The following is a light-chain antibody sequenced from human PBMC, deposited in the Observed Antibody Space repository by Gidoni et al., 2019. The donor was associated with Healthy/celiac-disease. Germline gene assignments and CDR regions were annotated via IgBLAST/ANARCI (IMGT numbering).Light chain of an antibody. J-gene: IGKJ2*01. CDR3: QQYGSSPPMYT. V-gene: IGKV3-20*01. Sequence: EIVLTQSPGTLSLSPGERATLSCRASQSVSSSYLAWYQQKPGQAPRLLIYGASSRATGIPDRFSGSVSGTDFTLTISRLDPEDFAVYYCQQYGSSPPMYTFGQGTKLEIK. CDR2: GAS. CDR1: QSVSSSY.